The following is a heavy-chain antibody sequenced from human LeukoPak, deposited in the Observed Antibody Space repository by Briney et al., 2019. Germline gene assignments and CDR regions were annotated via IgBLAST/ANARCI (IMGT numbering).Heavy chain of an antibody. CDR1: GFTFSSYS. Sequence: GGSLRLSCAASGFTFSSYSMNWVRQAPGKGLEWVSSISSSSSYIYYADPVKGRFTISRDNSKNTVFLQMNSLRPEDTSIYYCTRGRPREDTWFDPWGQGTLVTVSS. V-gene: IGHV3-21*01. CDR2: ISSSSSYI. D-gene: IGHD1-26*01. CDR3: TRGRPREDTWFDP. J-gene: IGHJ5*02.